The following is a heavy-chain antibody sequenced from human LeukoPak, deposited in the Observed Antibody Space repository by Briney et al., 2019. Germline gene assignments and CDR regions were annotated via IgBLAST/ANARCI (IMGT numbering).Heavy chain of an antibody. CDR1: GYTFTGYY. J-gene: IGHJ6*03. CDR3: ARDHSNDFWSGSGPLYYMNV. Sequence: GSVKVSCKASGYTFTGYYMHWVRQAPGQGLEWMGWINPNSGGTNYAQKFQGRVTMTRDTSISTAYMELSRLRSDDTAVYYCARDHSNDFWSGSGPLYYMNVWGKGTTVTVSS. D-gene: IGHD3-3*01. V-gene: IGHV1-2*02. CDR2: INPNSGGT.